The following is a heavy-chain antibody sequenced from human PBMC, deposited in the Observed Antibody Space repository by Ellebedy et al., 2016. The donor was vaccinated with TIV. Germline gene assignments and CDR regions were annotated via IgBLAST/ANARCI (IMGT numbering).Heavy chain of an antibody. CDR1: GFTFDDYA. CDR3: ARDTFTVAADV. J-gene: IGHJ4*02. CDR2: ISWNSGSI. Sequence: SLKISXAASGFTFDDYAMHWARQAPGKGLEWVSGISWNSGSIGYADSVKGRFTISRDNAKNSLYLQMNSLRADDTAVYYCARDTFTVAADVWGQGTLVTVSS. V-gene: IGHV3-9*01. D-gene: IGHD6-19*01.